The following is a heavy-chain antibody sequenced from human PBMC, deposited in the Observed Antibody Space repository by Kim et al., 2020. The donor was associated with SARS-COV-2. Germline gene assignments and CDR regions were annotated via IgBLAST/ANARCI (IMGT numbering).Heavy chain of an antibody. D-gene: IGHD4-17*01. J-gene: IGHJ6*02. Sequence: SETLSPTCALYGVSFSDYYWSWIRQFPGKGLEWIAEINHSGSTNYNPSLKSRVTISIDRSKNQFSLKLSSVTAADRAVYYCAKRYGGLDVCGQGTTVIV. CDR3: AKRYGGLDV. CDR1: GVSFSDYY. V-gene: IGHV4-34*01. CDR2: INHSGST.